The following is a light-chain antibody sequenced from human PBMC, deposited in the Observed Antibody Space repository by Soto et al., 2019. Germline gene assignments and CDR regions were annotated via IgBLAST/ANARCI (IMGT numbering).Light chain of an antibody. CDR2: DVS. V-gene: IGLV2-11*01. Sequence: QSALTQPRSVSGSPGQSVTISCTGTSSDVGDYNYVSWYRQHPGKAPKLMIYDVSKRPSGVPDRFSGSKSGSTASLTISGLQAEDEADYYCCSYAGTYTYVFGTGTKLTVL. J-gene: IGLJ1*01. CDR1: SSDVGDYNY. CDR3: CSYAGTYTYV.